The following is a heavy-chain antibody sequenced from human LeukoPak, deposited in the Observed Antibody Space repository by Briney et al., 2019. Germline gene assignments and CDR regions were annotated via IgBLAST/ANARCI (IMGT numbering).Heavy chain of an antibody. D-gene: IGHD6-6*01. Sequence: PSQTLSLTCNVSGDSISNGDYYWNWIRQHPGKGLEWIGYIYFSGSTFYNPSLKSRVTLSIDTSKNQVSTRLNSVTAADTAVYYCARPDKAAQYGPFDYWGQGTLVIVSS. CDR1: GDSISNGDYY. CDR2: IYFSGST. V-gene: IGHV4-31*03. CDR3: ARPDKAAQYGPFDY. J-gene: IGHJ4*02.